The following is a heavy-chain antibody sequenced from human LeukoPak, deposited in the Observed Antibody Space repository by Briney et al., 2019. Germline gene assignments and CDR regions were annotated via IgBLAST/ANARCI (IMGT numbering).Heavy chain of an antibody. J-gene: IGHJ5*02. CDR2: IIPIFGTA. CDR3: ARDPGTRVVTPGVIWFDP. Sequence: SVKVSCKASGGTFSSYAISWVRQAPGQGLEWMGRIIPIFGTANYAQKFQGRVTITTDESTSTAYMELGSLRSEDTAVYYCARDPGTRVVTPGVIWFDPWGQGTLVTVSS. CDR1: GGTFSSYA. V-gene: IGHV1-69*05. D-gene: IGHD4-23*01.